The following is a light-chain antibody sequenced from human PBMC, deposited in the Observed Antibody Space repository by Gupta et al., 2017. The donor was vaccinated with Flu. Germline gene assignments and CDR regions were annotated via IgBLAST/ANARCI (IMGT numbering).Light chain of an antibody. CDR3: SSWADSMRGHWV. CDR1: SSSIGSNT. Sequence: QSGLTQPPSASGTPGQRVSISCSGSSSSIGSNTVNWYQHLPGTAPTLLIECNNQRPSAVPHRFSCANSCTSASLVIRGRQAEDEADDYCSSWADSMRGHWVFGGGTKLTVL. J-gene: IGLJ3*02. CDR2: CNN. V-gene: IGLV1-44*01.